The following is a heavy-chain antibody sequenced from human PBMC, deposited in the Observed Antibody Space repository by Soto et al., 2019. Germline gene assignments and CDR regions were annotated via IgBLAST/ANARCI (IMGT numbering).Heavy chain of an antibody. J-gene: IGHJ6*02. V-gene: IGHV3-30-3*01. CDR2: ISYDGSNK. CDR1: GFTFSSYA. CDR3: ARDAAGDAYYYYGMDV. D-gene: IGHD3-16*01. Sequence: GSLRLSCAASGFTFSSYAMHWVRQAPGKGLEWVAVISYDGSNKYYADSVKGRFTISRDNSKNTLYLQMNSLRAEDTAVYYCARDAAGDAYYYYGMDVWGQGTTVTVPS.